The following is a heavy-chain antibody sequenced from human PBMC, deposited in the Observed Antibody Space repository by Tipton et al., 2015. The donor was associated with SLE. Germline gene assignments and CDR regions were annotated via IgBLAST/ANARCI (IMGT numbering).Heavy chain of an antibody. V-gene: IGHV4-39*01. J-gene: IGHJ5*02. CDR2: ITNNGNT. Sequence: TLSLTCTVSGGATGGSRYYWVSFRQPPGKGPEWIGRITNNGNTYYIPSLQSRVTMSVDTSKNHFSLKLSSVTAADTAVYYCARHDTNYGRNWFDPWGQGTLVTVSS. CDR1: GGATGGSRYY. CDR3: ARHDTNYGRNWFDP. D-gene: IGHD2-8*01.